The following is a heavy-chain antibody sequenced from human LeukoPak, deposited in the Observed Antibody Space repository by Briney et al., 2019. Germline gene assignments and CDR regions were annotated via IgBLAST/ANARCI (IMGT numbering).Heavy chain of an antibody. CDR3: ARDLNWETY. Sequence: GSLRLSCAASGFTFSSYSMNWVRPAPGKGLEWVSSISSSSSCIYYADSVKGRFTISRDNAKNSLYLQMNSLRAEDTAVYYCARDLNWETYWGQGTLVSVSS. CDR2: ISSSSSCI. CDR1: GFTFSSYS. D-gene: IGHD7-27*01. V-gene: IGHV3-21*01. J-gene: IGHJ4*02.